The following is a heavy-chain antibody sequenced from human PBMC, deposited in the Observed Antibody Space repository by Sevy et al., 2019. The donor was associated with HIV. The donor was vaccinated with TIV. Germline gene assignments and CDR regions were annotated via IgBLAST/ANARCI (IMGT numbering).Heavy chain of an antibody. CDR1: GFTFSSYA. J-gene: IGHJ4*02. CDR3: ARVQGDYGDYVVPSAGDY. V-gene: IGHV3-30*04. CDR2: ISYDGSNK. Sequence: GGSLRLSCAASGFTFSSYAMSWVRQAPGKGLEWVAVISYDGSNKYYADSVKGRFTISRDNSKNTLYLQMNSLRAEDTAVYYCARVQGDYGDYVVPSAGDYWGQGTLVTVSS. D-gene: IGHD4-17*01.